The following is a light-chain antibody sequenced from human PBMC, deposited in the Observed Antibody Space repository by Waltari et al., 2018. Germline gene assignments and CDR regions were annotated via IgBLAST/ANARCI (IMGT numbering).Light chain of an antibody. CDR2: DAS. CDR1: QNVGNY. J-gene: IGKJ4*01. CDR3: QQRANWPLT. V-gene: IGKV3-11*01. Sequence: EIVFSQSPTTLSLSLGERATLSCRASQNVGNYFACYQKRPDQAPRLLIYDASHRAAGIPDRFSGSGSGTDFTLTISSLQPEDFGVYYCQQRANWPLTFGGGTKVEIK.